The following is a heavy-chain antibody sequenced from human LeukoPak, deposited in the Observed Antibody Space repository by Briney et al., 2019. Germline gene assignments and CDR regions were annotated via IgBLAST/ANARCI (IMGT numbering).Heavy chain of an antibody. J-gene: IGHJ3*02. CDR3: ARARPIAAAGNDAFDI. D-gene: IGHD6-13*01. V-gene: IGHV4-61*08. Sequence: SQTLSLTCTVSGGSISSGGYYWSWIRQPPGKGLEWIGYIYYSGSTNYNPSLKSRVTISVDTSKNQFSLKLSSVTAADTAVYYCARARPIAAAGNDAFDIWGQGTMVTVSS. CDR2: IYYSGST. CDR1: GGSISSGGYY.